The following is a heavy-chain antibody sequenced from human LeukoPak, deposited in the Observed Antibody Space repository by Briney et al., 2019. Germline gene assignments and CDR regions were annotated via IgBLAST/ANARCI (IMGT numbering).Heavy chain of an antibody. CDR1: GGSISLYY. V-gene: IGHV4-59*01. D-gene: IGHD3-10*01. J-gene: IGHJ4*02. Sequence: PSETLSLTCTVSGGSISLYYWSWIRQPPGKGLEWIGYFYNTRSPKYNPSLERRVTISVDMSRNQFSLNLTSVTAADTAVYYCARGRGSLTYWGQGTLATVSS. CDR2: FYNTRSP. CDR3: ARGRGSLTY.